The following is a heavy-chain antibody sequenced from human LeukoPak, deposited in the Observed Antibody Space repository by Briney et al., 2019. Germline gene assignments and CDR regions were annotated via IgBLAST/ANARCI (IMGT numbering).Heavy chain of an antibody. V-gene: IGHV4-39*07. CDR1: GGSISSSSYY. J-gene: IGHJ4*02. CDR2: IYYSGST. Sequence: SETLSLTCTVSGGSISSSSYYWGWIRQPPGKGLEWIGSIYYSGSTYYNPSLKSRVTISVDTSKNQFSLKLSSVTAADTAVYYCARGSLYYYDSSGTFDYWGQGTLVTVSS. CDR3: ARGSLYYYDSSGTFDY. D-gene: IGHD3-22*01.